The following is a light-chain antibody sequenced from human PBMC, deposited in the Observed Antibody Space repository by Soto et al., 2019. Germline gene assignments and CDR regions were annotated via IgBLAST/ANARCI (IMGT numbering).Light chain of an antibody. J-gene: IGKJ4*01. CDR1: QDISNY. CDR3: KQYDNLPLT. Sequence: DIKITESPSSLSAYVAYRVIITFKSSQDISNYLNWYQQKPGKAPKLLIYDASNLETGVPSRFSGSGSGTDFTFTISSLQTEDIATYYCKQYDNLPLTFGGGTKVDIK. CDR2: DAS. V-gene: IGKV1-33*01.